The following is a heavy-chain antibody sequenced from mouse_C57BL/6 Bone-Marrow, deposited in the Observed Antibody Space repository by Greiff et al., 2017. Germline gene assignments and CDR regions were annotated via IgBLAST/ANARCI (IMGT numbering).Heavy chain of an antibody. CDR1: GFTFSSYG. J-gene: IGHJ1*03. CDR2: ISSGGSYT. Sequence: EVQRVESGGDLVKPGGSLQLSCAASGFTFSSYGMSWVRQTPDKRLEWVATISSGGSYTYYPDSVKGRFTISRDNAKNTLYLQMSSLKSEDTAMYYCARHDDGYYVYWYFDVWGTGTTVTVSS. CDR3: ARHDDGYYVYWYFDV. V-gene: IGHV5-6*01. D-gene: IGHD2-3*01.